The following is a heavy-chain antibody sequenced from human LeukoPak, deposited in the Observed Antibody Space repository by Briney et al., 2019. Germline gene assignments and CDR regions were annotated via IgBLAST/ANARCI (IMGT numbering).Heavy chain of an antibody. Sequence: TSETLSLTCVVAGNSISSGYYWGWIRQPPGKGLEWIGSINHGGSTYYNPSLESRVTISVDRSKNQFSLKLSSVTAADTAVYYCTKGGAIAVPGPFEHWGQGTLVTVSS. CDR3: TKGGAIAVPGPFEH. D-gene: IGHD6-19*01. V-gene: IGHV4-38-2*01. CDR1: GNSISSGYY. CDR2: INHGGST. J-gene: IGHJ4*02.